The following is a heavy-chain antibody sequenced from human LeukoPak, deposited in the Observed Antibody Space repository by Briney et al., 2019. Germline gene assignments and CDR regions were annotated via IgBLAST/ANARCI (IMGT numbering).Heavy chain of an antibody. V-gene: IGHV4-34*01. Sequence: SETLSLTCDVSGGSCDDYYCSWIRQPPGKGLQWIGEIHPHGIFYYNSSLMSRVTISIDTSKSQFSLRLTSVTAADTAFYYCARGRDRSKAGDLWGQGSLVTVSS. CDR1: GGSCDDYY. CDR2: IHPHGIF. J-gene: IGHJ5*02. CDR3: ARGRDRSKAGDL. D-gene: IGHD5-24*01.